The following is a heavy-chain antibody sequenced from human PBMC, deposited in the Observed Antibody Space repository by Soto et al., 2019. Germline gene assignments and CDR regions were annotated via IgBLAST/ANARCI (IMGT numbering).Heavy chain of an antibody. J-gene: IGHJ4*02. D-gene: IGHD4-17*01. CDR3: ASSSLRSAPCD. CDR1: GDSISSGGYY. V-gene: IGHV4-31*03. Sequence: SETLSLTCTVSGDSISSGGYYWSWIRQHPGKGLEWIGYIYNSGSTYYSASLKSRVTISADTSKNQFSLKLNSVTAADTAVYYCASSSLRSAPCDWGPGTQVTVSS. CDR2: IYNSGST.